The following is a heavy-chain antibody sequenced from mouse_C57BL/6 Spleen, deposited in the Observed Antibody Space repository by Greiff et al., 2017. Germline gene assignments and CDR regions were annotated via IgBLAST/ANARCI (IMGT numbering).Heavy chain of an antibody. Sequence: QVQLQQSGAELVRPGASVTLSCKASGYTFTDYEMHWVKQTPVHGLEWIGAIDPETGGTAYNQKFKGKAILTADKSSSTAYMELRSLTSEDSAVYYCTRDEGEGYWGQGTLVTVSA. CDR3: TRDEGEGY. CDR1: GYTFTDYE. CDR2: IDPETGGT. V-gene: IGHV1-15*01. J-gene: IGHJ3*01.